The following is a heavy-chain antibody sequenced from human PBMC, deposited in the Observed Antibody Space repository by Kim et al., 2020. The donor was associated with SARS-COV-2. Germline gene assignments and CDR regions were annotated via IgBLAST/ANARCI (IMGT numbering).Heavy chain of an antibody. J-gene: IGHJ4*02. CDR1: GFTFSSYG. CDR2: ISYDGSNK. V-gene: IGHV3-30*18. Sequence: GGSLRLSCAASGFTFSSYGMHWVRQAPGKGLEWVAVISYDGSNKYYADSVKGRFTISRDNSKNTLYLQMNSLRAEDTAVYYCAKGGERWLQLGFDYWGQG. D-gene: IGHD5-12*01. CDR3: AKGGERWLQLGFDY.